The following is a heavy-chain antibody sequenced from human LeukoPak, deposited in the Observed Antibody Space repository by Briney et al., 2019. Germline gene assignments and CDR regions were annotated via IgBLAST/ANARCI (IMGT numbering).Heavy chain of an antibody. CDR2: IWYDGSNK. V-gene: IGHV3-33*01. CDR1: GYTFTLYY. D-gene: IGHD2-2*01. J-gene: IGHJ4*02. CDR3: ARDRQLHYFDY. Sequence: SCKASGYTFTLYYMHWVRQAPGKGLEWVAVIWYDGSNKYYADSVKGRFTISRDSSKNTLYLQMNSLRAEDTGVYYCARDRQLHYFDYWGQGTLVTVSS.